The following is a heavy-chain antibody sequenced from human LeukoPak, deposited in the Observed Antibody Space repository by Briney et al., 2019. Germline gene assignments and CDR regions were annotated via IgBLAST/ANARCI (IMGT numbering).Heavy chain of an antibody. V-gene: IGHV1-24*01. CDR3: AKDVGTGGMDV. J-gene: IGHJ6*02. D-gene: IGHD3/OR15-3a*01. CDR2: FGLEDGET. Sequence: ASVKVSCKVSGYSLTELSIHWVRQAPGKGLEWMGGFGLEDGETIYAQRFQGRVTTTEDTSTDTAYMQLSSLTSEDTAVYYCAKDVGTGGMDVWGQGTTVIVSS. CDR1: GYSLTELS.